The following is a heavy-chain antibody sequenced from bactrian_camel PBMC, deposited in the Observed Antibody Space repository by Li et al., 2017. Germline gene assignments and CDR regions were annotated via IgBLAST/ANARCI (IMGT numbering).Heavy chain of an antibody. CDR2: LYVRGDET. J-gene: IGHJ4*01. Sequence: VQLVESGGGSVQAGGSLRLSCEASRPQPQDTASLYTFDSACMGWFRQAPGKEPEGVAHLYVRGDETFYAVAVKGRFTLSKDDAKNTLYLQMNSLKPEDTAMYYCATGCTRIRRGAIRPERYTNWGQGTQVTVS. CDR1: RPQPQDTASLYTFDSAC. V-gene: IGHV3S31*01. D-gene: IGHD5*01. CDR3: ATGCTRIRRGAIRPERYTN.